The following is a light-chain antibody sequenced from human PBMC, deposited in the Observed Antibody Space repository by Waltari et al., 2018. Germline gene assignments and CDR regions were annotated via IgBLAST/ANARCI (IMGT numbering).Light chain of an antibody. CDR2: DVT. V-gene: IGLV2-23*02. CDR3: CSYAPSSTHVA. CDR1: SRDVDDYNF. J-gene: IGLJ2*01. Sequence: QSALTQPASVSGSPGQSITISCTGTSRDVDDYNFVSWYQQHPGKAPKLMIYDVTKRPSGVSNRFSGSKSGNTASLTISGLQAEDEADYYCCSYAPSSTHVAFGGGTRLTVL.